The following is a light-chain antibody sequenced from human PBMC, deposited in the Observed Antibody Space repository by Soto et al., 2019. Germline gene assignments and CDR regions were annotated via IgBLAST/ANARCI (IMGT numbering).Light chain of an antibody. J-gene: IGKJ4*01. CDR1: QSVNHY. Sequence: ETVLTQSPATLSLSPGERATLSCRASQSVNHYLAWYQQKRGQAPRLLIYDASKRATGIPARFSGSGSGTDFNLTISSLEPEDFAVYYCQQRGNWPLTFGGGSKVEI. CDR2: DAS. V-gene: IGKV3-11*01. CDR3: QQRGNWPLT.